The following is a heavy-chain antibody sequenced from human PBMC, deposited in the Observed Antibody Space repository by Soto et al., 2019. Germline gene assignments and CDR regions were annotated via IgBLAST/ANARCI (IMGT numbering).Heavy chain of an antibody. Sequence: SETLSLTCVVSGESFSGYYWSWIRQTPGMGLEWIGEVDHRGSTTYNPSLKNRASISIDSSKNLFSLELTSVTAADTALYFCARYEYGNSLYGVDVWGQGTRVTVS. V-gene: IGHV4-34*01. J-gene: IGHJ6*02. CDR1: GESFSGYY. CDR3: ARYEYGNSLYGVDV. D-gene: IGHD1-7*01. CDR2: VDHRGST.